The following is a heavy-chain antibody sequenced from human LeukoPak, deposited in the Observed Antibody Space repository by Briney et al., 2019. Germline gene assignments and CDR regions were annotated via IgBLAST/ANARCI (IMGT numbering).Heavy chain of an antibody. J-gene: IGHJ4*02. Sequence: PSETLSLTCTVSGGSISSSSYYWGWIRQPPGKGLEWIGSIYYSGSTYYNPSLKSQVTISVDTSKNQFSLKLSSVTAADTAVYYCARSGYCSSTSCHYFDYWGQGTLVTVSS. CDR2: IYYSGST. D-gene: IGHD2-2*01. CDR1: GGSISSSSYY. V-gene: IGHV4-39*01. CDR3: ARSGYCSSTSCHYFDY.